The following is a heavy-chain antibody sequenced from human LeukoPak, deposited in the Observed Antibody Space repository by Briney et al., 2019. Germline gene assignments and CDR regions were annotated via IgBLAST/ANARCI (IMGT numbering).Heavy chain of an antibody. Sequence: GGFLRLSCAASGFTFSSYGMHWVRQAPGKGLEWVAVIWYDGSNKYYADSVKGRFTISRDNTKNTLYLQMNSLRAEDTAVYYCASGAGATITEAFDYWGQGTLVTVSS. D-gene: IGHD5-12*01. CDR1: GFTFSSYG. J-gene: IGHJ4*02. CDR3: ASGAGATITEAFDY. CDR2: IWYDGSNK. V-gene: IGHV3-33*01.